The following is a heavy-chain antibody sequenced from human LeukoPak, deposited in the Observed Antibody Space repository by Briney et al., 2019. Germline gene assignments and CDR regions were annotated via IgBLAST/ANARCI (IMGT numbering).Heavy chain of an antibody. Sequence: PSETLSLTCTVSGGSISYYYWSWIRQPPGKGLEWIGYIYYSGSTNYNSSLKSRVTISVDTSKNQFSLKLSSVTAADTAVYYCASYDSSGASGNWGQGTLVTVSS. D-gene: IGHD3-22*01. V-gene: IGHV4-59*08. CDR1: GGSISYYY. J-gene: IGHJ4*02. CDR2: IYYSGST. CDR3: ASYDSSGASGN.